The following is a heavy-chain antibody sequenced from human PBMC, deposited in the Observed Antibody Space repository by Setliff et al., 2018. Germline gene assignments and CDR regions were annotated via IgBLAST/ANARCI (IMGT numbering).Heavy chain of an antibody. V-gene: IGHV4-59*01. J-gene: IGHJ4*02. CDR1: GGSFTPYY. Sequence: NPSETLSLTCTVSGGSFTPYYWSWIRQPPGKGLEWIGYVYYSGTAYYNPSLKSRVTVIVDTSKNQFYLRLSSVTAADTAVYYCARGGTFRYFDYWGQGTPVTVSS. CDR3: ARGGTFRYFDY. CDR2: VYYSGTA. D-gene: IGHD5-12*01.